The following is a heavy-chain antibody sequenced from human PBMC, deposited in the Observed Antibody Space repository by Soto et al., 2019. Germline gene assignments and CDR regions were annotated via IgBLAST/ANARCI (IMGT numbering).Heavy chain of an antibody. J-gene: IGHJ4*02. CDR2: IYHRGSP. Sequence: TLSLTCAVSGGFIISCGYSWSWIRQPPGKGLEWIGYIYHRGSPYYNPSLKSRVNISVDRSKNQFSLKLSYVTAADTAVYYCARVPDDWGQGTLVTVSS. CDR3: ARVPDD. V-gene: IGHV4-30-2*01. CDR1: GGFIISCGYS.